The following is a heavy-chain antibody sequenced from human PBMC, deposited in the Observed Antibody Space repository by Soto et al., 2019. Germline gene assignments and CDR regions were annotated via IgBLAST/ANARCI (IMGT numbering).Heavy chain of an antibody. CDR2: IYYSGST. Sequence: PSETLSLTCTVSGGSISNSNYYWGRIRQPPGKGLEWIGSIYYSGSTYYNPSLKSRVTISVDTSKNQFSLNLRSVTAADTAVYYCARQIYDFVWGTYRPFYFDYWGQGTLVTVSS. D-gene: IGHD3-16*02. CDR3: ARQIYDFVWGTYRPFYFDY. V-gene: IGHV4-39*01. CDR1: GGSISNSNYY. J-gene: IGHJ4*02.